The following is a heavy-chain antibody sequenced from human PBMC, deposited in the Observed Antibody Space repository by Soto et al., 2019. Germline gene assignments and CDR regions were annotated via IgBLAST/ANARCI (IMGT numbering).Heavy chain of an antibody. CDR2: ISAYNGNT. J-gene: IGHJ6*02. Sequence: QVQLVQSGAEVKKPGASVKVSCKASGYTFTSYGISWVRQAPGQGLEWMGWISAYNGNTNYAQKRRGRVTMTTDTATSTGYMELRSLRSDDTAVYYCARDGEIVVVPAAIFYYYYGMDVWGQGTTVTVSS. V-gene: IGHV1-18*01. D-gene: IGHD2-2*01. CDR3: ARDGEIVVVPAAIFYYYYGMDV. CDR1: GYTFTSYG.